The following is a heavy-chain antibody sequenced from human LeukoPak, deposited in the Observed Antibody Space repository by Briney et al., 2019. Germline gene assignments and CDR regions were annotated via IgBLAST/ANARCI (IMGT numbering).Heavy chain of an antibody. J-gene: IGHJ4*03. CDR2: ISNGGST. CDR3: ADETNCSFDD. CDR1: GFSFSSYA. V-gene: IGHV3-23*01. D-gene: IGHD2-2*01. Sequence: GGSLRLSCPASGFSFSSYATNWDRQAPGKGLEWVSGISNGGSTYYAGSVKGRFTISRDYFQNTLYLQMNSLRAEDTPVYYCADETNCSFDDWGKGTMVTVSS.